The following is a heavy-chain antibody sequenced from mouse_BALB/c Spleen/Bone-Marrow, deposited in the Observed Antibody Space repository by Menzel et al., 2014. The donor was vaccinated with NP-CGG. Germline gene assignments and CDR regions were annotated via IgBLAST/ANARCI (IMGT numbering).Heavy chain of an antibody. D-gene: IGHD1-1*01. J-gene: IGHJ2*01. Sequence: QVQLKQSGPELVRPGVSVKISCKGPGYTFTDYSMHWVKQSHAKSLEWIGVINTYSGDANYNQEFKGKATMTVDKSSSTAYMELARLTSEDSAIYYCARDYGSSHFDHWGQGSTLTVSS. V-gene: IGHV1-67*01. CDR2: INTYSGDA. CDR3: ARDYGSSHFDH. CDR1: GYTFTDYS.